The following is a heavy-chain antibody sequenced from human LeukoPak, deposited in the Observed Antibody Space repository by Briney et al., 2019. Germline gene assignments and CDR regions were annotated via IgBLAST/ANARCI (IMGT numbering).Heavy chain of an antibody. D-gene: IGHD3-10*01. V-gene: IGHV5-51*01. CDR2: IYPGDSDT. Sequence: GESLKISCEGSGYTFTSYWIAWVRQMPGKGLEWMGIIYPGDSDTRYSPSFQGQVTISADKSISTAYLQWSSLKASDTAMYYCARLAVYGSGLFDPWGQGTLVTVSS. CDR1: GYTFTSYW. CDR3: ARLAVYGSGLFDP. J-gene: IGHJ5*02.